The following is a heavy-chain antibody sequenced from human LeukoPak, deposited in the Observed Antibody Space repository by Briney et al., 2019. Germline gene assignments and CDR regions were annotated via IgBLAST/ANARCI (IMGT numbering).Heavy chain of an antibody. D-gene: IGHD2-15*01. CDR2: IYSGGST. CDR3: ARDVGYCSGGSCYGGYYFDY. Sequence: GGSLRLSCAASGFTFSSYAMSWVRQAPGKGLEWVSVIYSGGSTYYADSVKGRFTISRDNSKNTLYLQMNSLRAEDTAVYYCARDVGYCSGGSCYGGYYFDYWGQGTLVTVSS. CDR1: GFTFSSYA. V-gene: IGHV3-66*01. J-gene: IGHJ4*02.